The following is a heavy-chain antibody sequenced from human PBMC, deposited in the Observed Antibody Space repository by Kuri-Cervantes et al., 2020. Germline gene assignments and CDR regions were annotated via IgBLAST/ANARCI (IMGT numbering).Heavy chain of an antibody. CDR1: GFTFSGSA. J-gene: IGHJ4*02. CDR3: TRLLERGGIAAAG. V-gene: IGHV3-73*01. D-gene: IGHD6-13*01. Sequence: GESLKISCAASGFTFSGSAMHWVRQASGKGLEWVGRIRSKANSYATAYAASVKGRFTISRDDSKNTAYLQMNSLKTEDTAVYYCTRLLERGGIAAAGWGQGTLVTVSS. CDR2: IRSKANSYAT.